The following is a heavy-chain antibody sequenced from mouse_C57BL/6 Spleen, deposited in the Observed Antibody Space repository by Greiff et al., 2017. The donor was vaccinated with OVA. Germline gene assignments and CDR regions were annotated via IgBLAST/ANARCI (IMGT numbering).Heavy chain of an antibody. CDR3: ARGGVAYYYAMDY. CDR2: INPNNGGT. D-gene: IGHD1-1*01. CDR1: GYTFTDYY. V-gene: IGHV1-26*01. J-gene: IGHJ4*01. Sequence: EVQLQQSGPELVKPGASVKISCKASGYTFTDYYMNWVKQSHGKSLEWIGDINPNNGGTSYNQKFKGKVTLTVDKSSSTAYMELRSLTSEDSAVYYCARGGVAYYYAMDYWGQGTSVTVSS.